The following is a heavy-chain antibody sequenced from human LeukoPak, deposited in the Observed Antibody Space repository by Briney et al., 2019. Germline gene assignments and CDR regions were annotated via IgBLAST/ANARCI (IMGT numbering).Heavy chain of an antibody. CDR1: GYTFTGYY. D-gene: IGHD1-14*01. J-gene: IGHJ4*02. V-gene: IGHV1-2*02. CDR3: AREGRAITRNQIRGPFDY. CDR2: INPNSGGT. Sequence: GASVKVSCKASGYTFTGYYMHWVRQAPGQGLEWMGWINPNSGGTNYAQKFQGRVTMTRDTSISTAYMELSRLRSDDTAVYYCAREGRAITRNQIRGPFDYWGQGTLVTVSS.